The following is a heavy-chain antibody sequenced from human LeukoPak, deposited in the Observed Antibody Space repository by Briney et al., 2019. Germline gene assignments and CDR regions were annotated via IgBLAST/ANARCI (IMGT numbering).Heavy chain of an antibody. CDR3: ARQKGGSYLYYFDY. V-gene: IGHV4-61*02. CDR2: IYTSGST. D-gene: IGHD1-26*01. Sequence: PSQTLSLTCTVSGGSISSGDYYWSWIRQPAGKGLEWIGRIYTSGSTNYNPSLKSRVTMSVDTSKNQFSLKLSSVTAADTAVYYCARQKGGSYLYYFDYWGQGTLVTVSS. J-gene: IGHJ4*02. CDR1: GGSISSGDYY.